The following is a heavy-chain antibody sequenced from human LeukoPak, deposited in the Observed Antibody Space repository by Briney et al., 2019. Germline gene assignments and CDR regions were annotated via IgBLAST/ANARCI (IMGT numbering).Heavy chain of an antibody. Sequence: PSETLSLTCTVSGGYISGYYWSWIRQPPGKGLEWIGEVYYNGSTSHNPSLKSRLTISVDTSKKQFSPNLSSVTAADTAVYYCARDFHSRYGGRYLDYWGQGTLVTVSS. J-gene: IGHJ4*02. D-gene: IGHD1-26*01. CDR3: ARDFHSRYGGRYLDY. V-gene: IGHV4-59*01. CDR1: GGYISGYY. CDR2: VYYNGST.